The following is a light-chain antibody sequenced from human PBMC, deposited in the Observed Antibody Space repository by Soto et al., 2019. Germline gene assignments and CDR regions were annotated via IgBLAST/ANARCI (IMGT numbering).Light chain of an antibody. CDR1: QAIRND. J-gene: IGKJ1*01. Sequence: AIQMTQSPSSLSASVGDRVTITCRASQAIRNDLGWYQQKPGKAPNLLIFGASNLQAGVPVRFRASGSGTNFTLTISNLQPEDFASYYCLQDNTYPWTFGQGTKVDI. V-gene: IGKV1-6*01. CDR2: GAS. CDR3: LQDNTYPWT.